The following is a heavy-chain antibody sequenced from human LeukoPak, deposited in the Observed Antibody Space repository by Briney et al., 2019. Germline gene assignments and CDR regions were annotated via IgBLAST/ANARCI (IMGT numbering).Heavy chain of an antibody. Sequence: SETLSLTCAVYGVSFSGYYWSWIRQPPGKGLEWIGEINHSGSTNYNPSLKSRVTISVDTSKNQFSLKLSSVTAADTAVYYCAREKSSGGYDYDAFDIWGQGTMVTVSS. J-gene: IGHJ3*02. V-gene: IGHV4-34*01. CDR3: AREKSSGGYDYDAFDI. CDR1: GVSFSGYY. D-gene: IGHD6-19*01. CDR2: INHSGST.